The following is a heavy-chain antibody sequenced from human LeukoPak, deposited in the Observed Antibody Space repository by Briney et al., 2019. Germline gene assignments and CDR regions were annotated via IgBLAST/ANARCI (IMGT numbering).Heavy chain of an antibody. Sequence: SPSETLSLTCAVSGGSISSGGYSWSWIRQPPGKGLEWIGYIYHSGSTYYNPSLKSRVTTSVDRSKNQFSLKLSSVTAADTAVYYCARGIAARYLDYWGQGTLVTVSS. CDR2: IYHSGST. CDR3: ARGIAARYLDY. V-gene: IGHV4-30-2*01. D-gene: IGHD6-6*01. CDR1: GGSISSGGYS. J-gene: IGHJ4*02.